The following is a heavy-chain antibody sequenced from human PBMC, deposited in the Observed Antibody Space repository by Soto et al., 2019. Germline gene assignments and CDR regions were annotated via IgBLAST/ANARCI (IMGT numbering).Heavy chain of an antibody. V-gene: IGHV2-5*02. CDR1: GFSRRNSGLG. J-gene: IGHJ4*02. CDR3: AHLTTGGFYFDY. D-gene: IGHD4-17*01. Sequence: SGPTLVNPTQTLTLTCTFSGFSRRNSGLGVGWIRQPPGKALEWLALIYWDDDKRYSPSLKSRLTITKDTSKNQVVLTMTNMDPVDTATYYCAHLTTGGFYFDYWGQGTLVTVSS. CDR2: IYWDDDK.